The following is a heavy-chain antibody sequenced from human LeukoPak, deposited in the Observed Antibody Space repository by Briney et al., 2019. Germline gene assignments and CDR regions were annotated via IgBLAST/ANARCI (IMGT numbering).Heavy chain of an antibody. D-gene: IGHD1-26*01. CDR1: GFTFSSHW. J-gene: IGHJ6*02. CDR2: ISTDGRTA. Sequence: GGSLRLSCAASGFTFSSHWMHWVRQAPGKGLVWVSRISTDGRTATYADSVKGRFTISRDNSNNMLYLQMNSLRPEDTAVYYCAKDRLFGSGLNGPHYYYGMDVWGQGTTVTVSS. CDR3: AKDRLFGSGLNGPHYYYGMDV. V-gene: IGHV3-74*01.